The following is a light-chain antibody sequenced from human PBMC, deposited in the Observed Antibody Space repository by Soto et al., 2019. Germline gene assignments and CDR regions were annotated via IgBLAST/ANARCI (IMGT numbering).Light chain of an antibody. V-gene: IGLV2-14*01. CDR3: ISYTDSSNYV. J-gene: IGLJ1*01. Sequence: QSALNQPASASGSPGLSITISCPGNSIDLAIYNYVSWYPQQPGKAPKLMIYKTTNRPSGASNRFSGTRTGKTASLNNSGLHAADYADYYCISYTDSSNYVFGTGTNLTVL. CDR2: KTT. CDR1: SIDLAIYNY.